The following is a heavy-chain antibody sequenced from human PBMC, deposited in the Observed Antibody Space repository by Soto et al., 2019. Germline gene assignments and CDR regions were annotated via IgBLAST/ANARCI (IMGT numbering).Heavy chain of an antibody. CDR2: IRSKANSYAT. CDR1: GFTFSGSS. J-gene: IGHJ6*03. CDR3: TRPPYGNYYYYMDA. V-gene: IGHV3-73*01. Sequence: GGSLGLSCAASGFTFSGSSMHWVRQASGKGLEWVGRIRSKANSYATAYAASVKGRFTISRDDSKNTAYLQMNSLKTEDTAVYYCTRPPYGNYYYYMDAWGKGTTVTVSS. D-gene: IGHD3-10*01.